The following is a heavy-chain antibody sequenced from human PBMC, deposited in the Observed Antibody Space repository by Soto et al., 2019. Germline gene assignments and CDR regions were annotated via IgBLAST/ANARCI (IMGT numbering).Heavy chain of an antibody. CDR3: AKDSLSSSTWHLYHFDH. CDR2: IAGNDAGA. CDR1: GFTFSSYA. Sequence: EVQLLESGGGLVQPGGSLRLSCAASGFTFSSYAMSWVRQPPGQGLQWVSTIAGNDAGADFAESVRGRFTISRDNSKNTLYLQMDNLRGEDTAIYYCAKDSLSSSTWHLYHFDHWGQGTLVTVSS. V-gene: IGHV3-23*01. J-gene: IGHJ4*02. D-gene: IGHD2-2*01.